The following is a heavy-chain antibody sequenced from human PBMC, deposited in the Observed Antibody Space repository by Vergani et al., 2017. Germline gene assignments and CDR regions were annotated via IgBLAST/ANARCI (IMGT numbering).Heavy chain of an antibody. D-gene: IGHD3-3*01. CDR1: GGSFSGYY. J-gene: IGHJ3*02. CDR3: ARGRITIFGVVHSSSLVAFDI. V-gene: IGHV4-34*01. Sequence: QVQLQQWGAGLLKPSETLSLTCAVYGGSFSGYYWSWIRQPPGKGLEWIGEINHSGSTNYNPPLKSRVTISVDTSKNQFSLKLSSVTAADTAVYYCARGRITIFGVVHSSSLVAFDIWGQGTMVTVSS. CDR2: INHSGST.